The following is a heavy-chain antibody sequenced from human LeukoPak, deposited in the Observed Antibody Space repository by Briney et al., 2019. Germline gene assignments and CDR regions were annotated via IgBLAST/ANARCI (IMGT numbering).Heavy chain of an antibody. CDR2: INPSGGST. D-gene: IGHD2-2*01. V-gene: IGHV1-46*01. CDR3: ARPDIVVPAAMGPHDAFDI. Sequence: ASVKVSCKASGYTFTSYYMHWVRQAPGQGLEWMGIINPSGGSTSYAQKFQGRVTMTRDTSTSTVYMELSSLRSDDTAVYYCARPDIVVPAAMGPHDAFDIWGQGTMVTVSS. CDR1: GYTFTSYY. J-gene: IGHJ3*02.